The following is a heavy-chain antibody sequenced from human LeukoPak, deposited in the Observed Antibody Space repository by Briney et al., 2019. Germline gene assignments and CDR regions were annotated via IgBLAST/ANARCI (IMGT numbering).Heavy chain of an antibody. CDR2: INPNSGGT. Sequence: GASVKVSCKASGYTFTGYYMHWVRQAPGQGLEWMGWINPNSGGTNYAQKFQGRVTMTRDTSISTAYMELSRLRSDDTAVYYCGRVGGAFYDFLTGLRNEPPPNRYYYYGMDVWGQGTTVPVPS. V-gene: IGHV1-2*02. CDR3: GRVGGAFYDFLTGLRNEPPPNRYYYYGMDV. CDR1: GYTFTGYY. J-gene: IGHJ6*02. D-gene: IGHD3-9*01.